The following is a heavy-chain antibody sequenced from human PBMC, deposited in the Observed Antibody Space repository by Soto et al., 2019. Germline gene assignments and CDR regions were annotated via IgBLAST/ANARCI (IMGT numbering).Heavy chain of an antibody. CDR2: ISYDGTNK. CDR3: AKDSQTWTTVATFDY. J-gene: IGHJ4*02. V-gene: IGHV3-30*18. Sequence: GGSLRLSCAASGFTFSSYGMHWVRRAPGKGLEWVAVISYDGTNKYYADSVKGRFTISRDNSKNTLYLQMNSLRGEDTAVYYCAKDSQTWTTVATFDYWGQGTLVTVSS. CDR1: GFTFSSYG. D-gene: IGHD4-17*01.